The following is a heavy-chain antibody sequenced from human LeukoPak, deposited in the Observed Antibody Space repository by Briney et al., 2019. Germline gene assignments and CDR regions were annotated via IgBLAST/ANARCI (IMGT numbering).Heavy chain of an antibody. J-gene: IGHJ6*02. CDR2: INQDGSET. CDR1: GFTFSTSW. Sequence: GGSLRLSCVGSGFTFSTSWMHWVRQAPGKGPEYVAYINQDGSETNYVDSVTGRFTISRDNAKNSLYLQMNSLRDEDTAVYYCARDTSAWRYGMDVWGQGTTVTVSS. D-gene: IGHD6-19*01. CDR3: ARDTSAWRYGMDV. V-gene: IGHV3-7*01.